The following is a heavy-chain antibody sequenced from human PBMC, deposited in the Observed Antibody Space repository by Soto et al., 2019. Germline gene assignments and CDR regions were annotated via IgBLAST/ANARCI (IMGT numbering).Heavy chain of an antibody. J-gene: IGHJ4*02. V-gene: IGHV3-30*18. CDR3: AKDLSYCSCGSCYQHDGSDI. D-gene: IGHD2-15*01. CDR2: ISFDGSNR. CDR1: GFTFSNYA. Sequence: GGSLRLSCAASGFTFSNYAMHWVRQAPGKGQEWVAIISFDGSNRFYRDSVKGRFTISRDNSKNTLYLEMSSLRAEDTAVYFCAKDLSYCSCGSCYQHDGSDIRGQGTLVTVSS.